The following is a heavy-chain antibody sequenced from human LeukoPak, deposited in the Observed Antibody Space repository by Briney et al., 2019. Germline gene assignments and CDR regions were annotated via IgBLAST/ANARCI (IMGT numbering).Heavy chain of an antibody. Sequence: ASVKVSCKASGYTFISYGISWVRQAPGQRREWMGWISAYKGNTKDAQKFQGRVTMTTDTSTSTAYMELRSLRSDDTAVYYCASVRGRSNWFDPWGQGTLVTVSS. CDR3: ASVRGRSNWFDP. D-gene: IGHD3-16*01. CDR2: ISAYKGNT. CDR1: GYTFISYG. V-gene: IGHV1-18*04. J-gene: IGHJ5*02.